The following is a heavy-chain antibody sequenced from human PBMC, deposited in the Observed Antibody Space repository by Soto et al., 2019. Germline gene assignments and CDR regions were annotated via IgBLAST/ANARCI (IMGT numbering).Heavy chain of an antibody. CDR1: GVSFSGYY. Sequence: QVQLQKWGAGLLKPSETLSLTCAVSGVSFSGYYWSWFRQPPGRGLEWIGEINHNGNTNYNPSLKSRVTTSLDTSTNQFSLKLSSVTAADTAVYYCAKGLVATDWGQGTLVTVSS. CDR2: INHNGNT. V-gene: IGHV4-34*01. CDR3: AKGLVATD. J-gene: IGHJ4*02. D-gene: IGHD5-12*01.